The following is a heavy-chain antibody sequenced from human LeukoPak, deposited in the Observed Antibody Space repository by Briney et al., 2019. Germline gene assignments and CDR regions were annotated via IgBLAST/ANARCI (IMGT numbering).Heavy chain of an antibody. J-gene: IGHJ6*03. CDR1: GGTFGRYV. V-gene: IGHV1-69*13. Sequence: SVKVSCKASGGTFGRYVISWVRQAPGQGLEWMGGIIPIFGTANYAQKFQGRVTITADESTITAYMELSSLRSEDTAVCYCARGAFGVFPPATYYYMDVWGKGTTVTVSS. D-gene: IGHD3-3*01. CDR2: IIPIFGTA. CDR3: ARGAFGVFPPATYYYMDV.